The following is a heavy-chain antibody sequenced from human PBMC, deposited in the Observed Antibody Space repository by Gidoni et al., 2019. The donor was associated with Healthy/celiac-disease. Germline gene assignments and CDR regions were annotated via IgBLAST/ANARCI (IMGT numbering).Heavy chain of an antibody. CDR1: GFTFSSDA. J-gene: IGHJ6*02. D-gene: IGHD6-19*01. V-gene: IGHV3-23*01. CDR2: ISGSGCST. Sequence: EVQLLESGGGLVQPGGSLRLSCAASGFTFSSDAMSWVRQAPGKGLEWVSAISGSGCSTYYADSVKGRFTISRDNSKNTLYLQMNSLRAEDTAVYYCAKDVAVAGRGLYYYGMDVWGQGTTVTVSS. CDR3: AKDVAVAGRGLYYYGMDV.